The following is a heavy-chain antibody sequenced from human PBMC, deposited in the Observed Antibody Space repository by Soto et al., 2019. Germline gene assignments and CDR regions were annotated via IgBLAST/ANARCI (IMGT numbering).Heavy chain of an antibody. CDR2: ISYDGSNK. J-gene: IGHJ4*02. V-gene: IGHV3-30*18. CDR3: AKDRGDILTGYFRGPRFLDY. D-gene: IGHD3-9*01. Sequence: QVQLVESGGGVVQPGRSLRLSCAASGFTFSSYGMHWVRQAPGKWLEWVAVISYDGSNKYYADPVKGRFTISRYNSKNTLYLQMNSLRAEDTAVYYCAKDRGDILTGYFRGPRFLDYWGQGTLVTVSS. CDR1: GFTFSSYG.